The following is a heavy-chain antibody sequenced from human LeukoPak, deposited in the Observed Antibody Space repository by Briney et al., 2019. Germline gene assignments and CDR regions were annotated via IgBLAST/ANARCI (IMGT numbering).Heavy chain of an antibody. CDR1: GSSFISYY. Sequence: SETLSLTCSVSGSSFISYYWSWIRQPAGKGLEWIGRIHTSGSAEYSPSLQSRVTISVDMSKKGFSLKLTSVTAADTAVYYCARDIIYLIDEDYGWGQGTLVTVSS. D-gene: IGHD4-17*01. CDR2: IHTSGSA. CDR3: ARDIIYLIDEDYG. J-gene: IGHJ4*02. V-gene: IGHV4-4*07.